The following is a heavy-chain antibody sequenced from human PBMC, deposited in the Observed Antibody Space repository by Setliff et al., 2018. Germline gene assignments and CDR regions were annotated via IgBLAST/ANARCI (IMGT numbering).Heavy chain of an antibody. CDR2: IHYLGTT. V-gene: IGHV4-39*01. CDR1: GASISSGTYY. CDR3: ARGRNVAARLFDS. D-gene: IGHD6-6*01. J-gene: IGHJ4*02. Sequence: SETLSLTCTVSGASISSGTYYWGWIRQPPGKGLEWIGRIHYLGTTYSNASLASRLTMSVDTSKNQFSLKLSSVTAADTAVYYCARGRNVAARLFDSWGQGTLVTVSS.